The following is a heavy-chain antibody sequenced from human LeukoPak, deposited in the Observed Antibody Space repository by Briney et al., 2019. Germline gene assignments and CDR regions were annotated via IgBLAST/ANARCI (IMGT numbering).Heavy chain of an antibody. CDR2: IDQGGSVR. J-gene: IGHJ4*02. V-gene: IGHV3-7*01. Sequence: GGSLRLSCAASGFSFSTYWMSWVRQTPEKGLEFVANIDQGGSVRNYMDSLKGRCTISRDNAKKTLYLEINSLRADDTAVYYCARDPESSSFDLWGRGALVTVSS. D-gene: IGHD6-13*01. CDR3: ARDPESSSFDL. CDR1: GFSFSTYW.